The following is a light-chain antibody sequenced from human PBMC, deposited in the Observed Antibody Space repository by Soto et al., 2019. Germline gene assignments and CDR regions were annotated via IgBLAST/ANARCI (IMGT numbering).Light chain of an antibody. Sequence: QAVLTQSPSVSAAPGQQVTISCSGSSSNIGNNYVSWYQQLPGTDPKLLIYDNNKRPSGIPDRLSGSKSCTSGTLDITGLQTGDEADYYCATWDGSLPGEVFGGGTKLTVL. J-gene: IGLJ2*01. V-gene: IGLV1-51*01. CDR1: SSNIGNNY. CDR2: DNN. CDR3: ATWDGSLPGEV.